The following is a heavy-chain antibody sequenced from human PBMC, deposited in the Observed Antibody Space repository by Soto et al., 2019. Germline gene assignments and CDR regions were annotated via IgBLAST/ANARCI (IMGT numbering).Heavy chain of an antibody. CDR3: ARVGLKFLLGGEFFQV. CDR1: GFTLSSYS. J-gene: IGHJ1*01. V-gene: IGHV3-48*01. D-gene: IGHD3-16*01. CDR2: ISSNSDTV. Sequence: DVYLVESGGGLIQPGGSLRLSCTASGFTLSSYSMNWVRQAPGKGPEWVSHISSNSDTVDYADSVKGRFTISRDNARNSLSPQMNSLRAEETAVYYCARVGLKFLLGGEFFQVWGQGTLVTVSS.